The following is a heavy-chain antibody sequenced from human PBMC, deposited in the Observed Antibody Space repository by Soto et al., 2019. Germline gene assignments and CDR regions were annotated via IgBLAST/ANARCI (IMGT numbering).Heavy chain of an antibody. Sequence: QVQLQESGPGLVKPSQTLSLTCTVSGGSISSGGYYWSWIRQHPGKGLEWIGYIYYTGSTYYNPSVKGRVTSSVDTSKNQFALKLSFVTAADTAVYYCARVRYTRFGELSWGVDPWGQGTLVTVSS. V-gene: IGHV4-31*03. CDR3: ARVRYTRFGELSWGVDP. CDR1: GGSISSGGYY. J-gene: IGHJ5*02. D-gene: IGHD3-16*02. CDR2: IYYTGST.